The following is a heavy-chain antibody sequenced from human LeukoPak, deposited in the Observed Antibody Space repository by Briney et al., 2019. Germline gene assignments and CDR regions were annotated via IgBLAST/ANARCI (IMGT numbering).Heavy chain of an antibody. CDR2: IYYSGST. J-gene: IGHJ4*02. Sequence: SETLSLTCTVSGGSISAYYWSWIRQPPGKGLEWIGFIYYSGSTYYNPSLESRVTISVDTSKNQFSLKLTSVTAADTAIYYCARRYDTSGPFLDYWGQGTLVTVSS. CDR1: GGSISAYY. V-gene: IGHV4-59*01. D-gene: IGHD3-22*01. CDR3: ARRYDTSGPFLDY.